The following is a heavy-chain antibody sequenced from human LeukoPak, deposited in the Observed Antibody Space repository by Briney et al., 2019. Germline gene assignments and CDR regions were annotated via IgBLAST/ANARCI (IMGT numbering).Heavy chain of an antibody. CDR1: GFTFSSYS. J-gene: IGHJ4*02. Sequence: PGGSLRLSCAASGFTFSSYSMNWARQAPGKGLEWVSFISSSGGSIYYADSVKGRFTVSRDNAKNSLYLQMNSLRVEDTAMYYCAPICSSDNCYQTRFDSWGQGTLVTVSS. D-gene: IGHD2-15*01. CDR3: APICSSDNCYQTRFDS. CDR2: ISSSGGSI. V-gene: IGHV3-21*01.